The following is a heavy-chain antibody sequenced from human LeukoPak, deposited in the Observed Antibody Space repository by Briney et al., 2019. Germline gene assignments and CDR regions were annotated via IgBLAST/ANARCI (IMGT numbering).Heavy chain of an antibody. V-gene: IGHV3-21*01. D-gene: IGHD5-24*01. CDR3: ARGGWLQFSLGY. J-gene: IGHJ4*02. CDR2: ISSSSSYI. CDR1: GFTFSSYS. Sequence: TGGSLRLSCAASGFTFSSYSMNWVRQAPGKGLEWVSSISSSSSYIYYADSVKGRFTISRVNAKNSLYLQMNSLRAEDTAVYYCARGGWLQFSLGYWGQGTLVTVSS.